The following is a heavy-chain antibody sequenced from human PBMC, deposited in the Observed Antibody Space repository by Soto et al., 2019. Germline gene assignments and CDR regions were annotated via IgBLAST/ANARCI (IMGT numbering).Heavy chain of an antibody. CDR1: GVPITTFY. J-gene: IGHJ6*02. D-gene: IGHD3-10*01. Sequence: QVQLQESGPAFVRPSDSLSLMCSVSGVPITTFYWSWIRQAPGKGLEYIGYIDYGGSTHYTPALKSRVTISVDTAKTEFSLNLRSVTAADTAAYYCARGQLLHYQYGLDVWGQGTTVIV. CDR2: IDYGGST. V-gene: IGHV4-59*07. CDR3: ARGQLLHYQYGLDV.